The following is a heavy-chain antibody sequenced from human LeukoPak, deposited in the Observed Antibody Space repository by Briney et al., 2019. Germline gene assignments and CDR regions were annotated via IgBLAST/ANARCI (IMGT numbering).Heavy chain of an antibody. Sequence: SETLSLTCAVYGGSFSGYYWSWIRQPPGKGLEWIGEINHSGSTNYNPSLKSRVTFSVDTSKNQISLKLSSVTAADTAVYYCARRAVGATHFDYWGQGTLVTVSS. CDR2: INHSGST. D-gene: IGHD1-26*01. V-gene: IGHV4-34*01. CDR1: GGSFSGYY. CDR3: ARRAVGATHFDY. J-gene: IGHJ4*02.